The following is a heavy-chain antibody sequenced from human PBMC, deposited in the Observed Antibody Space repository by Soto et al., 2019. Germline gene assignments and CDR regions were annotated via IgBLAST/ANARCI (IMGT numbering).Heavy chain of an antibody. CDR1: GYTFTSYG. CDR2: ISAYNGNT. J-gene: IGHJ4*02. CDR3: ARVPQRGSSSWYEFDY. V-gene: IGHV1-18*04. D-gene: IGHD6-13*01. Sequence: GASVKVSCKASGYTFTSYGISWVRQAPGQGLEWMGWISAYNGNTNYAQKLQGRVTMTTDTSTSTAYMELRSLRSDDTAVYYCARVPQRGSSSWYEFDYWRQGTLVTVSS.